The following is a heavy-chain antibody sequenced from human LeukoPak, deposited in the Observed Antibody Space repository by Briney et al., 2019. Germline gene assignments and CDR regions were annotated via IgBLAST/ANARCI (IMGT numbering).Heavy chain of an antibody. V-gene: IGHV3-33*06. D-gene: IGHD6-19*01. CDR2: IWFDGNNK. CDR3: VKDLGHSSGWYPLGY. Sequence: GRSLRLSCAASGFTFKSYGMHWVRQAPGKGLEWVAVIWFDGNNKYYAGSVKGRFTISRDNSRNTLYLQMNSLRAEDTAVYYCVKDLGHSSGWYPLGYWGQGTLVTVSS. J-gene: IGHJ4*02. CDR1: GFTFKSYG.